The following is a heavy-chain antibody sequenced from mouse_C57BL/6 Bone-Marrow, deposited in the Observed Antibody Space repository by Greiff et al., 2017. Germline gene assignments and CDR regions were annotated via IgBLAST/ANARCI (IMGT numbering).Heavy chain of an antibody. CDR3: ERDYGSSYWYFDV. D-gene: IGHD1-1*01. CDR2: IYPRDGST. V-gene: IGHV1-85*01. Sequence: QVQLQQSGPELVKPGASVKLSCKASGYTFTSYDINWVKQRPGQGLEWIGWIYPRDGSTKYNEKFKGKATLTVDTSSSTAYRELHSLTSEDSAVYFCERDYGSSYWYFDVWGTGTTVTVSS. J-gene: IGHJ1*03. CDR1: GYTFTSYD.